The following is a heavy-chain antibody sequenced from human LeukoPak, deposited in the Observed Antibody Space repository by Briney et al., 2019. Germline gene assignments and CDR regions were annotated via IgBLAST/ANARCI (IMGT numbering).Heavy chain of an antibody. CDR2: IISSSSTI. CDR3: TKAQLPRHELGNFYFDY. CDR1: GLTFSSYS. V-gene: IGHV3-48*01. Sequence: GGPLTLPCAPSGLTFSSYSMNWLPQATGKGLEWVSYIISSSSTIYHADSVKGRFTISRDNAKTTLYLQMNSLRSEVMAVYYCTKAQLPRHELGNFYFDYWGQGTLVTVSS. J-gene: IGHJ4*02. D-gene: IGHD7-27*01.